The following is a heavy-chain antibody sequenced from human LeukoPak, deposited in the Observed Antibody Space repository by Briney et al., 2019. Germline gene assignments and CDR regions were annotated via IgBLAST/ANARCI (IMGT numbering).Heavy chain of an antibody. J-gene: IGHJ5*02. V-gene: IGHV3-23*01. CDR3: AKTYYDFWSGYYNWFDP. Sequence: GGSLRLSCAASGFTFSSYAMSWVRQAPGKGLEWVSAISGSGGSTYYADSVKGRFIISRDNSKNTLYLQMNSLRAEDTAVYYCAKTYYDFWSGYYNWFDPWGRGTLVTVSS. CDR1: GFTFSSYA. D-gene: IGHD3-3*01. CDR2: ISGSGGST.